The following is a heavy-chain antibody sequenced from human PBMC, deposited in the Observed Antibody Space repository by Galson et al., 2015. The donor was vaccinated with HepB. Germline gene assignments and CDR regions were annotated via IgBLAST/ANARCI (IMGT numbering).Heavy chain of an antibody. V-gene: IGHV1-18*04. Sequence: SVKVSCKASGYTFSSYGISWVRQAPGQGLEWIGWINIYSGHTNYAQKFRGRVTVTTDTSTSTAYMELRSLGFDDTAIYYCARDIHYNIDYWGQGTLVTVSS. CDR3: ARDIHYNIDY. CDR1: GYTFSSYG. J-gene: IGHJ4*02. CDR2: INIYSGHT. D-gene: IGHD5-24*01.